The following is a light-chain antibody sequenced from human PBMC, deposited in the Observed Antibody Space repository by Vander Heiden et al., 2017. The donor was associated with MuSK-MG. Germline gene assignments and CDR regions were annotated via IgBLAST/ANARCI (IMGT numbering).Light chain of an antibody. V-gene: IGLV1-47*02. Sequence: VLTQPASASGTPGHRIPISCSGGSSTIGSNFAFSHQQLPGAAPKLLILSTTSRRSGVPDRCLCSRSCTSASFLISGRQSEEEGDDSCGGWYDSRNGEVFGGGTKLTVL. CDR2: STT. J-gene: IGLJ2*01. CDR1: SSTIGSNF. CDR3: GGWYDSRNGEV.